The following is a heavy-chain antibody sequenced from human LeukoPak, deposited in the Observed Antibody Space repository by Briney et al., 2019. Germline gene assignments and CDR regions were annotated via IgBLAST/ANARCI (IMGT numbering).Heavy chain of an antibody. J-gene: IGHJ4*02. D-gene: IGHD6-13*01. CDR1: GFTFSSYA. V-gene: IGHV3-23*01. Sequence: PGRSLRLSCAASGFTFSSYAMHWVRQAPGKGLEWVSAISGSGGNTYYADSVKGRFTISRDNSKNTLSLQMNSLRAEDTAVYYCAKALAAAGTSDYWGQGTLVTVSS. CDR3: AKALAAAGTSDY. CDR2: ISGSGGNT.